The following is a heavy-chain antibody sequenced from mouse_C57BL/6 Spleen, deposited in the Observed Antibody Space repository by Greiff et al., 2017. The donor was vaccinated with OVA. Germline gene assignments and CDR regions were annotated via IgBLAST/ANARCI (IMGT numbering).Heavy chain of an antibody. Sequence: QVQLQQSGAELARPGASVKLSCKASGYTFTSYGISWVKQRTGQGLEWIGEIYPRGGNTYYNEKFKGKATLTADKSSSTAYMELRSLTSEDSAVYFCARAGLDYYGSSFFAYWGQGTLVTVSA. CDR1: GYTFTSYG. CDR2: IYPRGGNT. V-gene: IGHV1-81*01. CDR3: ARAGLDYYGSSFFAY. J-gene: IGHJ3*01. D-gene: IGHD1-1*01.